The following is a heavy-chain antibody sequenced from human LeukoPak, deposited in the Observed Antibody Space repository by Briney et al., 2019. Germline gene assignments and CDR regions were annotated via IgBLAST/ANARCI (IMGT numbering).Heavy chain of an antibody. Sequence: GASVKVSCKASGYTFTGYYMHWVRQAPGQGLEWMGWINPNSGGTNYAQKFHDRVTMTRDTSTSTAYMELTSLRTDDTAVYYCARSPVHAFDLWGQGTVVTVSS. CDR2: INPNSGGT. CDR3: ARSPVHAFDL. CDR1: GYTFTGYY. V-gene: IGHV1-2*02. J-gene: IGHJ3*01.